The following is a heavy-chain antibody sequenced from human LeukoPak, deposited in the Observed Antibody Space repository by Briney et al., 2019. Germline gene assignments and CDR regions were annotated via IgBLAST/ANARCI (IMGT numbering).Heavy chain of an antibody. D-gene: IGHD1-1*01. CDR1: GDSISSYY. CDR2: IHYSGST. V-gene: IGHV4-59*12. J-gene: IGHJ4*02. CDR3: AGPRRLLDY. Sequence: SETLSLTCTVSGDSISSYYWSWIRQPPGKGLEWIGYIHYSGSTNYNPSLKSRVTISVDTSKNQFSLKLSSVTAADTAVYYCAGPRRLLDYWGQGTLVTVSS.